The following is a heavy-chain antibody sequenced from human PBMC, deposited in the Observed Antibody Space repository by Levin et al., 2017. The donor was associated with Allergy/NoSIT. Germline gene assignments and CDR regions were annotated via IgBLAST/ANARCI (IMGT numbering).Heavy chain of an antibody. CDR2: IYPGDSDT. CDR3: ARHNGYAGMGYFDY. V-gene: IGHV5-51*01. Sequence: GESLKISCKGSGYIFANYWIGWVRQTPGKGLEWMGIIYPGDSDTRYSPSFQGQVTISADKSISTAYLQWSSLKASDSAMYYCARHNGYAGMGYFDYWAQGTLVTVSS. CDR1: GYIFANYW. J-gene: IGHJ4*02. D-gene: IGHD5-12*01.